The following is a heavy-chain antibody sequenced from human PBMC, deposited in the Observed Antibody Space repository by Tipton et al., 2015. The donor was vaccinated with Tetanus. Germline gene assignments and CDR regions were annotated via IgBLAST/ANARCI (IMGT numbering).Heavy chain of an antibody. CDR1: GYRFTHYS. Sequence: QLVQSGAEVRKPGDSLKISCKGSGYRFTHYSIGWVRQLPGRGLEWMGIVDPRDSQATYGPSFQGQVTISADRSINVAYLQWGSLKASDTGLYYCARRRSAVLSGAYHWYFDLWGRGTLVGVSS. CDR2: VDPRDSQA. V-gene: IGHV5-51*01. J-gene: IGHJ2*01. D-gene: IGHD3-3*01. CDR3: ARRRSAVLSGAYHWYFDL.